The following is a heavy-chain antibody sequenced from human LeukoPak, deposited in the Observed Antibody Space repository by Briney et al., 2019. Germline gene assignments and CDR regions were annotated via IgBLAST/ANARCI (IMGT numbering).Heavy chain of an antibody. D-gene: IGHD1/OR15-1a*01. J-gene: IGHJ4*02. V-gene: IGHV3-53*01. CDR1: GLNASTTY. Sequence: GGSLRLSGEASGLNASTTYLSWVRQVPGKGLEWVSVIYSGGNTYCADSVKGRFTISRDNSKNTLYLQMNSLRAEDTALYYCVREWEQDWGQGTLVTVSS. CDR3: VREWEQD. CDR2: IYSGGNT.